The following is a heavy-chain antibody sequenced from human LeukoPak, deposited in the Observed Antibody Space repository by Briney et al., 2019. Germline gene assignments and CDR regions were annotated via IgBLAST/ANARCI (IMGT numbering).Heavy chain of an antibody. CDR1: GDSINNYW. J-gene: IGHJ4*02. CDR3: ASRDSGYYFDY. CDR2: ISYIGTT. Sequence: SETLSLTCFVSGDSINNYWWTWIRQPPGKGLEWIGLISYIGTTHYNPSLKSRVSTSIDTSKNQFSLKLSSVTAADTAVYYCASRDSGYYFDYWGQGTLVTVSS. V-gene: IGHV4-59*12. D-gene: IGHD3-22*01.